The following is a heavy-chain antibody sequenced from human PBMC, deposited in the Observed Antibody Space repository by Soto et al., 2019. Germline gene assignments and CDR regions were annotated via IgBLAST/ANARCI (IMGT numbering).Heavy chain of an antibody. D-gene: IGHD2-2*01. Sequence: SVKVSCKASGGTFSSYTISWVRQAPGQGLEWMGRIIPILGIANYAQKFQGRVTITADKSTSTAYMELSSLRSEDTALYYCARDSGYCSSTSCYPGDYWGQGTLVTV. J-gene: IGHJ4*02. CDR1: GGTFSSYT. CDR2: IIPILGIA. CDR3: ARDSGYCSSTSCYPGDY. V-gene: IGHV1-69*04.